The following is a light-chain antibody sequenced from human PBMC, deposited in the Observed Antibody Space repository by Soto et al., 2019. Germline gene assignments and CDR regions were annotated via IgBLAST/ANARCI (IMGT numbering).Light chain of an antibody. CDR1: QSVSNNY. CDR3: QQYGTSPGLFT. Sequence: EIVLTQSPGSLSLSPGERATLSCRASQSVSNNYLAWYQQKPGQAPRLLIYGTSNRATGIPDRFSGSGSGTDFTLTISRLEPEDFAVYSCQQYGTSPGLFTFGPGTKVDIK. CDR2: GTS. V-gene: IGKV3-20*01. J-gene: IGKJ3*01.